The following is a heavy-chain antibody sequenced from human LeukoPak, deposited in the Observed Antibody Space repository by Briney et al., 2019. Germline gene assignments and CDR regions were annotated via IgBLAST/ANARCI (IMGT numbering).Heavy chain of an antibody. J-gene: IGHJ4*02. CDR1: GYTFTSYG. CDR3: ARGDSGYDYGFDN. Sequence: SVKVSCKASGYTFTSYGISWVRQAPGQGLEWVGGIIPIFGTTNYAQKFQGRVTITTDESTSTGYMELRSLRSDDTAVYYCARGDSGYDYGFDNWGQGTLVTVSS. D-gene: IGHD5-12*01. V-gene: IGHV1-69*05. CDR2: IIPIFGTT.